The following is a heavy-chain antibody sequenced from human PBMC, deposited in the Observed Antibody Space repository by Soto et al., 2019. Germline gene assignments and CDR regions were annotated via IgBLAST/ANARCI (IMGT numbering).Heavy chain of an antibody. Sequence: SETLSLTCTVSGGSISSYYWSWIRQPPGKGLEWIGYIYYSGSTNYNPSLKSRVTISVDTSKNQFSLKLSSVTAADTAVYYCARETNQYSSSWRFDPWGQGTLVTVSS. CDR2: IYYSGST. V-gene: IGHV4-59*01. CDR3: ARETNQYSSSWRFDP. CDR1: GGSISSYY. D-gene: IGHD6-13*01. J-gene: IGHJ5*02.